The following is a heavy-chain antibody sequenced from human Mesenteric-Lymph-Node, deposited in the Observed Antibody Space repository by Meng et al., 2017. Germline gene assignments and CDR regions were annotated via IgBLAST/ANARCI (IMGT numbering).Heavy chain of an antibody. CDR1: GGSFSGYY. J-gene: IGHJ4*02. Sequence: QVQLQPWGAGLLKPSETLSLTCAVYGGSFSGYYWSWIRQPPGKGLEWIGEINHSGSTNYNPSLKSRVTISVDTSKNQFSLKLSSVTAADTAVYYCARGFLSFVRVFDYWGQGTLVTVSS. CDR3: ARGFLSFVRVFDY. D-gene: IGHD2/OR15-2a*01. V-gene: IGHV4-34*01. CDR2: INHSGST.